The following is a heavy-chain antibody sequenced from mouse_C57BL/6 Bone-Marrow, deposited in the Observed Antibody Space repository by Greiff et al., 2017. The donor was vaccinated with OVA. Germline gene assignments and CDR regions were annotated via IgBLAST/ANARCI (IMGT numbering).Heavy chain of an antibody. CDR3: AIYYYGSSPFDY. V-gene: IGHV1-15*01. CDR1: GYTFTDYE. J-gene: IGHJ2*01. D-gene: IGHD1-1*01. Sequence: QVQLQQSGAELVRPGASVTLSCKASGYTFTDYEMHWVKQTPVHGLEWIGAIDPETGGTAYNQKFKGKAILTADKSSSTAYMELRSLTSEDSAVYYCAIYYYGSSPFDYWGQGTTLTVSS. CDR2: IDPETGGT.